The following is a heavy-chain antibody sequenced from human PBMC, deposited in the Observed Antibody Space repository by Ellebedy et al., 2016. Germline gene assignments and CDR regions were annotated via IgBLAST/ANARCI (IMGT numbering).Heavy chain of an antibody. CDR2: INRDGSSA. J-gene: IGHJ5*02. Sequence: GGSLRLSCAASEFTFSNHWMHWVRQAPGKGLVWVSRINRDGSSANYADSVKGRFTISRDNSKNTLYLQMNSLRAEDTAVYYCARGVGSGWFDPWGQGTLVTVSS. V-gene: IGHV3-74*01. D-gene: IGHD2-15*01. CDR3: ARGVGSGWFDP. CDR1: EFTFSNHW.